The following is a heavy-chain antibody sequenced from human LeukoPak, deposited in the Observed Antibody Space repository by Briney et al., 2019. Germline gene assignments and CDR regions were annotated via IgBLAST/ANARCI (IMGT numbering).Heavy chain of an antibody. CDR2: ISSSSKYI. CDR3: AKELWFVNSYYFDY. V-gene: IGHV3-21*04. D-gene: IGHD3-10*01. Sequence: GGSLRLSCAASGFTFSTYSMNWVRQAPGRGLEWVSSISSSSKYIYYADSVKGRFTISRDDAKNSLSLQMNSLRAEDTAVYYCAKELWFVNSYYFDYWGLGTLVTVSS. J-gene: IGHJ4*02. CDR1: GFTFSTYS.